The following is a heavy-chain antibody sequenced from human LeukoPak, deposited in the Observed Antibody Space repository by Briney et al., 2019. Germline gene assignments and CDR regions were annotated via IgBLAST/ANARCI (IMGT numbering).Heavy chain of an antibody. J-gene: IGHJ5*02. Sequence: ASVKVSCKASGYTFTSYDINWVRQATGQGLEWMGWMNPNSGNTVYAQKFQGRVTITRNTSISTAYMELSSLRSEDTAVYYCARAAGSQYLGWFDPWGQGTLVTVSS. D-gene: IGHD3-10*01. CDR1: GYTFTSYD. V-gene: IGHV1-8*03. CDR3: ARAAGSQYLGWFDP. CDR2: MNPNSGNT.